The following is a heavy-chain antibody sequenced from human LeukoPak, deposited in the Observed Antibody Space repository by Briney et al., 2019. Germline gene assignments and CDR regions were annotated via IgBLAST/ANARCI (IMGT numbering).Heavy chain of an antibody. CDR1: GGSITSSDYY. D-gene: IGHD2-15*01. J-gene: IGHJ3*02. CDR2: IYYSGST. V-gene: IGHV4-30-4*01. Sequence: SQTLSLTCTVSGGSITSSDYYWSWIRQPPGKGLEWIGYIYYSGSTYYNPSLKSRVAISLDTSKNQFSLELSSVTAADTAAYYCARVSRTRYCRGGSCYSGVDAFDIWGQGTVVTVSS. CDR3: ARVSRTRYCRGGSCYSGVDAFDI.